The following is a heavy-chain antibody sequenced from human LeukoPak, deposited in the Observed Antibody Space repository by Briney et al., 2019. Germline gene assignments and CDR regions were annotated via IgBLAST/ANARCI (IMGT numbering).Heavy chain of an antibody. CDR1: GGSISSGSYY. D-gene: IGHD3-16*02. Sequence: PSQTLSLTCTVSGGSISSGSYYWSWIRQPAGKGLEWIVRIYTSGSTNYNPSLKSRVTISVDTSKNQFSLKLSSVTAADTAVYYCARSYYVWGSYRNNWFDPWGQGTLVTVSS. J-gene: IGHJ5*02. CDR3: ARSYYVWGSYRNNWFDP. CDR2: IYTSGST. V-gene: IGHV4-61*02.